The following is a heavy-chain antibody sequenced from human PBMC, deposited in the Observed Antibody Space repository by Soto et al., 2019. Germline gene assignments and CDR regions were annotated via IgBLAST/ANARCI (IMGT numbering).Heavy chain of an antibody. CDR2: IWYDGSNK. D-gene: IGHD3-9*01. CDR3: ARGPTYFSRARNFDY. V-gene: IGHV3-33*01. CDR1: GFTFSSYG. J-gene: IGHJ4*02. Sequence: GGSLRLSCAASGFTFSSYGMHWVRQAPGKGLEWVAVIWYDGSNKYYADSVKGRFTISRDNSKNTLYLQMNSLRAEDTAVYYCARGPTYFSRARNFDYWGQGTLVTVSS.